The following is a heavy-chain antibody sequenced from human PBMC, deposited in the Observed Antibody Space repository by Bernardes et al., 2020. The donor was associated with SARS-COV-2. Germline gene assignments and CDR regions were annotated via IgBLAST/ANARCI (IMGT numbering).Heavy chain of an antibody. V-gene: IGHV5-51*01. Sequence: GESLNISCKGSGYSFTSWWIGWVRQKPGKGLEWMGIIYPADSDTKYSPTLQGQLTISVDKSISTAYLQLSSLKASDTAIYFCSRHLRYSSSWYYYYGMDVWGQGTTVTVSS. CDR3: SRHLRYSSSWYYYYGMDV. CDR2: IYPADSDT. D-gene: IGHD6-13*01. CDR1: GYSFTSWW. J-gene: IGHJ6*02.